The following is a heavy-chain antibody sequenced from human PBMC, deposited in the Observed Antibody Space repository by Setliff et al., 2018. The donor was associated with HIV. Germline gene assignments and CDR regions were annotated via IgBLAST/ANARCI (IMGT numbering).Heavy chain of an antibody. J-gene: IGHJ4*02. Sequence: SETLSLTCSVSGGSMSSYYWSWVRQPPGKGLEWMGDIFHTGSSTYNPSLKSRVSLSVDTSKNQFSLRLSAVTAADTAVYYCASLTDYGGDSGSHWGQGTLVTVSS. V-gene: IGHV4-59*01. D-gene: IGHD4-17*01. CDR3: ASLTDYGGDSGSH. CDR1: GGSMSSYY. CDR2: IFHTGSS.